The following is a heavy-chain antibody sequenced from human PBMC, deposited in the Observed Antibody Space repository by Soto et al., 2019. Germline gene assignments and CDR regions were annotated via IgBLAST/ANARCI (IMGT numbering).Heavy chain of an antibody. CDR2: MNPNSGNT. CDR1: GYTFTSYD. D-gene: IGHD6-13*01. Sequence: GASVKVSFKASGYTFTSYDINWVRQATGQGLEWMGWMNPNSGNTGYAQKFQGRVTMTRNTSISTAYMELSSLRSEDTAVYYCARAPAAGLYYYYYYMDVWGKGTTVTVSS. CDR3: ARAPAAGLYYYYYYMDV. V-gene: IGHV1-8*01. J-gene: IGHJ6*03.